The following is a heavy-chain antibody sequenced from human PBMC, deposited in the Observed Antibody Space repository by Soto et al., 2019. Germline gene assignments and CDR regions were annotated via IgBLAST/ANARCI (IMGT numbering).Heavy chain of an antibody. CDR2: IIPIFVTA. CDR3: ARGELGIGYYYYYGMDV. CDR1: GGTFSSYA. Sequence: QVQLVQSGAEVKKPGSSVKVSCKASGGTFSSYAISWVRQAPEQGLEWMGGIIPIFVTANCAQKFQGRVTITADESTSTAYMELSSLRSEDTAVYYCARGELGIGYYYYYGMDVWGQGTTVTVSS. D-gene: IGHD7-27*01. V-gene: IGHV1-69*01. J-gene: IGHJ6*02.